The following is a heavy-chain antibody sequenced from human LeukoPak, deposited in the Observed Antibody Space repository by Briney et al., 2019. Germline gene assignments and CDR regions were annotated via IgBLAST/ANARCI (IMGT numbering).Heavy chain of an antibody. D-gene: IGHD5-12*01. CDR2: VSRSSRFI. V-gene: IGHV3-21*01. Sequence: GGSLRLSCAASGFAFSTYSMNWFRQAPGKGLEWVSSVSRSSRFIFYADSVQGRFTISRDDAKDSLFLQMNSLRAEDTAVYCCARVSDAFDYFFDSWGQGTLVTVSS. CDR3: ARVSDAFDYFFDS. J-gene: IGHJ4*02. CDR1: GFAFSTYS.